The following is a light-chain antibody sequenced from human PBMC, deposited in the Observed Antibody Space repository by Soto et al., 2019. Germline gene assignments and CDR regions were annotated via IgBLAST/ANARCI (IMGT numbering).Light chain of an antibody. CDR2: VDSDGSH. Sequence: QLVVTQSPSASASLGASVKLTCTLSNEHSSYTIAWHQQQPEKGPRFLMNVDSDGSHNKGDGIPDRFSGSSSGAERYLTISTLQSEDEADYYCQTWGSDRVFGGGTKLTVL. V-gene: IGLV4-69*01. CDR3: QTWGSDRV. J-gene: IGLJ3*02. CDR1: NEHSSYT.